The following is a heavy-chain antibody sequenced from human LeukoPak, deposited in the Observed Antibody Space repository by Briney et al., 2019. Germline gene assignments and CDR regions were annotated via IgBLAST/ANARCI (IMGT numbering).Heavy chain of an antibody. J-gene: IGHJ3*02. CDR2: ISHSGST. CDR3: ASSDEYDILTGSHDAFDI. D-gene: IGHD3-9*01. CDR1: GGSFSGYY. Sequence: PSETLSLTCAVYGGSFSGYYWSWIRQPPGKRLEWIGEISHSGSTNYNPSLKSRVTISVDTSKNQFSLKLSSVTAADTAVYYCASSDEYDILTGSHDAFDIWGQGTMVTVSS. V-gene: IGHV4-34*01.